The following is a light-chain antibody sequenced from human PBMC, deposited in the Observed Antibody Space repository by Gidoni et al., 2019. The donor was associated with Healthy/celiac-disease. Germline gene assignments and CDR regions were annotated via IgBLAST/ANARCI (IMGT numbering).Light chain of an antibody. Sequence: DIPMPQSPSTLSASVGARVTITCRSSQSSSSWLAWYQQKPGKAPKLLIYDASSLESGVPSRFSGSGSGTEFTLTISSLQPDDFATYYCQQYNSYPYTFGQGTKLEIK. V-gene: IGKV1-5*01. CDR3: QQYNSYPYT. CDR1: QSSSSW. CDR2: DAS. J-gene: IGKJ2*01.